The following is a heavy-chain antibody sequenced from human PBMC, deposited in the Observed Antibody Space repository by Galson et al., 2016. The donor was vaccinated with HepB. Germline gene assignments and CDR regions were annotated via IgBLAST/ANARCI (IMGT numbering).Heavy chain of an antibody. CDR3: AKYIGYSGYVPSSGSYYFDY. J-gene: IGHJ4*02. CDR1: GYTFTGYY. Sequence: SVKVSCKASGYTFTGYYMHWVRQAPGQGLEWMGRINPNSGGTNYAQKFQGRVTMTRDTSISTAYMELSRLRSDDTAVYYCAKYIGYSGYVPSSGSYYFDYWGQGTLVTVSS. D-gene: IGHD5-12*01. CDR2: INPNSGGT. V-gene: IGHV1-2*06.